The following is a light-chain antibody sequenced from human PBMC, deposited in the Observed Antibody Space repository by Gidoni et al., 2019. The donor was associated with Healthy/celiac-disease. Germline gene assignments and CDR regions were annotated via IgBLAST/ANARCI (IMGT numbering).Light chain of an antibody. CDR1: QSISSY. J-gene: IGKJ3*01. CDR2: AAS. V-gene: IGKV1-39*01. Sequence: DIQMTQSPSSLSASVGDRVTITCRASQSISSYLNWYQQKPGKAPKLLIYAASSLPSGVPSRFSGSRSGTDFTLTISSLQPEDFATYYCQQCYSTLTFGPGTKVDIK. CDR3: QQCYSTLT.